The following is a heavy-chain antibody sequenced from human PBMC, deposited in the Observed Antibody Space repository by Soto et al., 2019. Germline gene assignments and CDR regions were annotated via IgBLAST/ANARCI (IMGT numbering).Heavy chain of an antibody. J-gene: IGHJ4*02. D-gene: IGHD5-12*01. CDR2: INPNSGGT. CDR1: GYTFTGYY. Sequence: QVQLVQSGAEVKKPGASVKVSCKASGYTFTGYYMHWVRQAPGQGLEWMGWINPNSGGTNYAQKFQGWVTMTRDTSISTAYMELGRLRSDDTAVYYCARGNRNGGWLRANYFDYWGQGTLVTVSS. CDR3: ARGNRNGGWLRANYFDY. V-gene: IGHV1-2*04.